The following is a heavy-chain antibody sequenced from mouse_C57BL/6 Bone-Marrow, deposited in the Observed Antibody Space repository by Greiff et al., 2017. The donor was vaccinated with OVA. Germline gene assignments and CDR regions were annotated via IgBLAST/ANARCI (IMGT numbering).Heavy chain of an antibody. J-gene: IGHJ2*01. CDR1: GFTFSRYG. CDR2: ISSGGSYP. CDR3: AEHERGYTDY. V-gene: IGHV5-6*01. D-gene: IGHD2-2*01. Sequence: EVKLMESGGDLVKPGGSLKLSCAAPGFTFSRYGMSWVRQTPDKRLEWVATISSGGSYPYYPDSVKGRFTISRDNAKNTLYLQMSSLKSDDPAIYYCAEHERGYTDYWGERTTLTDSS.